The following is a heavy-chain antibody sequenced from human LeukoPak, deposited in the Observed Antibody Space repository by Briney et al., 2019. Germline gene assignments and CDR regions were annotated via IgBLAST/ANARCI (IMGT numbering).Heavy chain of an antibody. CDR2: IYYSGST. J-gene: IGHJ5*02. D-gene: IGHD6-19*01. V-gene: IGHV4-59*01. Sequence: SETLSLTCTVSGGSISSYYWSWIRQPPGKGLEWIGYIYYSGSTNYNPSLKSRVTISVDTSKNQFSLKLSSVTAADTAVYYCARELWPVAGTGGPGWFDPWGQGTLVTVSS. CDR3: ARELWPVAGTGGPGWFDP. CDR1: GGSISSYY.